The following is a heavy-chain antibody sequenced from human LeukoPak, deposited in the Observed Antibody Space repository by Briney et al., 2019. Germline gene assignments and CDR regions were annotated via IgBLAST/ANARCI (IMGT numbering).Heavy chain of an antibody. CDR3: ARCSGGTCYSGAHSFYGMDV. D-gene: IGHD2-15*01. V-gene: IGHV3-21*01. CDR1: GFTFSDYS. CDR2: ISSSSDSI. J-gene: IGHJ6*02. Sequence: GGSLRLSCVASGFTFSDYSMNWVRQAPGKGLEWVSSISSSSDSIYYADSVKGRFTISRDNAKNSLYLQVNSLRAEDTAVYYCARCSGGTCYSGAHSFYGMDVWGQGTTVSVSS.